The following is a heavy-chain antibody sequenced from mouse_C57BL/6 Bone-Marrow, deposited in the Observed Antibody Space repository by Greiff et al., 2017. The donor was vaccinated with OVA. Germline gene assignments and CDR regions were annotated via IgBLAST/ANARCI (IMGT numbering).Heavy chain of an antibody. D-gene: IGHD1-1*01. J-gene: IGHJ2*01. CDR1: GYTFTSYG. Sequence: VQVVESGAELARPGASVKLSCKASGYTFTSYGISWVKQRTGQGLEWIGEIYPRSGNTYYNEKFKGKATLTADKSSSTAYMELRSLTSEDSAVYFCARSYLLRWGDYWGQGTTLTVSS. V-gene: IGHV1-81*01. CDR2: IYPRSGNT. CDR3: ARSYLLRWGDY.